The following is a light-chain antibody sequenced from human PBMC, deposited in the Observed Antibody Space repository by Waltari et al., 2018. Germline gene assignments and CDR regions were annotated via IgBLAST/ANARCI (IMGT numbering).Light chain of an antibody. CDR1: SRAFRGYYS. V-gene: IGLV2-14*03. Sequence: QSALTPPASVSGSPGQSIPIPCPASSRAFRGYYSVSWYQQPPAKAPRVIVYAVGKRPSGISARFSGSKSGNTASLTISGLQAEDEATYFCSSFTTDRTWVFGGGTKVIV. CDR2: AVG. J-gene: IGLJ3*02. CDR3: SSFTTDRTWV.